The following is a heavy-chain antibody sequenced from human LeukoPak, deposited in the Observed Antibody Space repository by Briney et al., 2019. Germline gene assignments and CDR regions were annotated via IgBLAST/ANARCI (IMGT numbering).Heavy chain of an antibody. J-gene: IGHJ6*04. D-gene: IGHD2-2*01. CDR3: ARGRLGYCSSNSCYAYYYYGMDV. CDR1: GGSFSGYY. Sequence: SETLSLTCAVYGGSFSGYYWSWIRQPPGKGLEWIGEINHSGSTNYNPSLKSRVTISVDTSKNQFSLKLSSVTAADTAVYYCARGRLGYCSSNSCYAYYYYGMDVWGKGTTVTVSS. V-gene: IGHV4-34*01. CDR2: INHSGST.